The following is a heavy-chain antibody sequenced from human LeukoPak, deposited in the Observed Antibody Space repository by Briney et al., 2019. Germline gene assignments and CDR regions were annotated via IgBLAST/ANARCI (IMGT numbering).Heavy chain of an antibody. Sequence: SVKVSCKASGGTFSSYAISWVRQAPGQGLEWMGRIIPIFGIANYAQKFQGRVTITADKSTSTAYMELSSLRSEDTAVYYCAREEWFGELSIYYFYYWGQGALVTVSS. CDR1: GGTFSSYA. D-gene: IGHD3-10*01. CDR3: AREEWFGELSIYYFYY. V-gene: IGHV1-69*04. J-gene: IGHJ4*02. CDR2: IIPIFGIA.